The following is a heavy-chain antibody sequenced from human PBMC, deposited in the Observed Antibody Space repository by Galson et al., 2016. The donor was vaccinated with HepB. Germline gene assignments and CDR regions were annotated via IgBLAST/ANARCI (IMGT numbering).Heavy chain of an antibody. J-gene: IGHJ6*02. CDR1: GFTVSTYY. V-gene: IGHV3-53*05. Sequence: SLRLSCAVSGFTVSTYYMSWGRQAPGKGLEWVSVIYTDGETHVADPVKGRFPLSRDISRNTLYLQMNSLRVEYTALYYCARYRFFFGSGSYSLRRGYYHGMDVWGQGTTVTISS. D-gene: IGHD3-10*01. CDR2: IYTDGET. CDR3: ARYRFFFGSGSYSLRRGYYHGMDV.